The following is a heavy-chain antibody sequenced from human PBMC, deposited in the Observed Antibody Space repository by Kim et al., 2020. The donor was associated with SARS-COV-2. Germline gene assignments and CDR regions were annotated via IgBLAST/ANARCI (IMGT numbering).Heavy chain of an antibody. D-gene: IGHD3-22*01. Sequence: ASVKVSCKASGYTFTSYGISWVRQAPGQGLEWMGWISAYNGNTNYAQKLQGRVTMTTDTSTSTAYMELRSLRSDDTAVYYCARDLWDDSSGYWTTWGQGTLVTVSS. CDR1: GYTFTSYG. CDR3: ARDLWDDSSGYWTT. J-gene: IGHJ4*02. CDR2: ISAYNGNT. V-gene: IGHV1-18*01.